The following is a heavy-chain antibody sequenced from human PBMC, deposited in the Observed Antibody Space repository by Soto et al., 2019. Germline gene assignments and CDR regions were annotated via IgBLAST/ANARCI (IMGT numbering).Heavy chain of an antibody. CDR3: ASSRIAAYYYYYYGMDV. CDR2: INPSGGST. V-gene: IGHV1-46*01. J-gene: IGHJ6*02. CDR1: GYTFTSYY. D-gene: IGHD6-13*01. Sequence: GASVKFSCKASGYTFTSYYMHWVRQAPGQGLEWMGIINPSGGSTSYAQKFQGRVTMTRDTPTSTVYMELSSLRSEDTAVYYCASSRIAAYYYYYYGMDVWGQGTTVTVSS.